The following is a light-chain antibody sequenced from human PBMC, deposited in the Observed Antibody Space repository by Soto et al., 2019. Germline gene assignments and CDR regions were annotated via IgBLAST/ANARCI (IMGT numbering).Light chain of an antibody. CDR2: AVS. CDR3: QQSFSTPRT. Sequence: DIQMTQSPSSLSASVGDRVTITCQASQDISNYLNWYQQKPGKAPKLLIYAVSDLQSGVPSRFSGSGSGTDFSLTISSLQPEDFATYYCQQSFSTPRTFGQGTKVDI. V-gene: IGKV1-39*01. J-gene: IGKJ1*01. CDR1: QDISNY.